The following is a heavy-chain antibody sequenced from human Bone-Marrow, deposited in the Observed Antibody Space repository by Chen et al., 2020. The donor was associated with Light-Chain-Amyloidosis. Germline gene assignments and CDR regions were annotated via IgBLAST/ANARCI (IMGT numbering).Heavy chain of an antibody. Sequence: QVQLQQWGAGLLKPSETLSLTCAVYGGSFSGYYWSWIRQPPGKGLEWIGEINHSGSTNYNPSLKSRVTISVDTSKNQFSLKLSSVTAADTAVYYCARGHSNVYGSSAQRRNWFDPWGQGTLVTVSS. J-gene: IGHJ5*02. CDR2: INHSGST. CDR1: GGSFSGYY. V-gene: IGHV4-34*01. CDR3: ARGHSNVYGSSAQRRNWFDP. D-gene: IGHD6-6*01.